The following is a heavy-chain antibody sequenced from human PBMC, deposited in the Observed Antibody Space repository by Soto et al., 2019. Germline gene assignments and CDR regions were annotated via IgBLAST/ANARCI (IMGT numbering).Heavy chain of an antibody. CDR3: TAGAVAAHYFYYGMDE. CDR1: GFTFSNAW. V-gene: IGHV3-15*01. J-gene: IGHJ6*02. Sequence: PGGSLRLSCAASGFTFSNAWMSWVRQAPGKGLEWVGRIKSKTDGGTTDYAAPVKGRFTISRDDSKNTLYLQMNSLKTEDTAVYYCTAGAVAAHYFYYGMDEWGHGTTVAVSS. D-gene: IGHD6-19*01. CDR2: IKSKTDGGTT.